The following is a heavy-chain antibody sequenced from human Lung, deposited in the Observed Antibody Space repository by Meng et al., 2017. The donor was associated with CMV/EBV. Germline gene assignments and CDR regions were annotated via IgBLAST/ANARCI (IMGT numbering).Heavy chain of an antibody. D-gene: IGHD2-2*01. J-gene: IGHJ4*02. CDR2: ISPNSGGT. CDR3: ARDFVVLPAATYFDY. Sequence: SXXVSXXASGYSFTAYYIHWVRQAPGQGLECMGWISPNSGGTNYAQRFQGRVTLTRDTSISTVYMELRRLTSDDTAVYFCARDFVVLPAATYFDYWGQGTXVTVAS. CDR1: GYSFTAYY. V-gene: IGHV1-2*02.